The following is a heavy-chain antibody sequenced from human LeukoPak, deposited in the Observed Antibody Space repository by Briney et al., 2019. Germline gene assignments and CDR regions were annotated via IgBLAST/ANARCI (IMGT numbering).Heavy chain of an antibody. D-gene: IGHD6-19*01. CDR2: IWYDGSRD. CDR3: ATVRGSDWYMDY. CDR1: GFTFINYD. V-gene: IGHV3-33*01. Sequence: PGGSLRLSCAASGFTFINYDMNWVRQAPGKGLEGVALIWYDGSRDYYVDFVKGRFTVSRDNSTNTLYLQMKYLRAEDTAVYYCATVRGSDWYMDYWGQGTLVTVSS. J-gene: IGHJ4*02.